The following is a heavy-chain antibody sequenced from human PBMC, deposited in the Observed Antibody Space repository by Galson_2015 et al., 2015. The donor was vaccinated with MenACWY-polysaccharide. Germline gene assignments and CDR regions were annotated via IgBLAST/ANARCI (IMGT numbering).Heavy chain of an antibody. V-gene: IGHV3-7*03. CDR1: GFTFSNFW. CDR3: AKANSGGICTSGWACWFDP. Sequence: SLRLSCAASGFTFSNFWMSWVRQTPGKELEWVASIKQDGSEKYLVDSVKGRFTISRDNAENSLSLQMNSLRAEDTAIYYCAKANSGGICTSGWACWFDPWGQGSLVIVSS. J-gene: IGHJ5*02. D-gene: IGHD2-15*01. CDR2: IKQDGSEK.